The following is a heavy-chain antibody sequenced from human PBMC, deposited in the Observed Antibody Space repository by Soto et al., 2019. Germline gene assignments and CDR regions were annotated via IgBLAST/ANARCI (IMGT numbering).Heavy chain of an antibody. J-gene: IGHJ4*02. V-gene: IGHV4-38-2*01. CDR1: GAAISSGYY. CDR2: IHHSGTA. D-gene: IGHD6-6*01. CDR3: ARVGGLAARTFDY. Sequence: PSETLSLTCAVSGAAISSGYYWAWIRQSPGKGLEWIGSIHHSGTAYYNPSLKSRATISVDTSKNQFSLNLRSMSPADTAVYYCARVGGLAARTFDYWGPGILLTVSS.